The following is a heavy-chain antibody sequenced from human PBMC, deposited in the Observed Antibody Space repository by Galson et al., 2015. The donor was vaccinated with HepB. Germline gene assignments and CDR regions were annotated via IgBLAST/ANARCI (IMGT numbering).Heavy chain of an antibody. V-gene: IGHV3-30*18. CDR2: ISYDGSNK. D-gene: IGHD3-3*01. CDR1: GFTFSSYG. Sequence: SLRLSCAASGFTFSSYGMHWVRQAPGKGLEWVAVISYDGSNKYYADSVKGRFTISRDNSKNTLYLQMNSLRAEDTAVYYCAKGKYYDFWSGYYTEAGPPAYWGQGTLVTVSS. CDR3: AKGKYYDFWSGYYTEAGPPAY. J-gene: IGHJ4*02.